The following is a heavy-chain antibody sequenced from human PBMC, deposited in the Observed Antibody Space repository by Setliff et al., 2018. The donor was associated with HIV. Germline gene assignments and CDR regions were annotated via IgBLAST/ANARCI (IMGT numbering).Heavy chain of an antibody. CDR3: ARDYLHVFDI. Sequence: ASVKVSCKASGYTFTDYYIHWVRQAPGQGLEWLGWINSASGGTNYAQNFQGRVTVTRDTSINTAYVELNSLKSDDTAVYYCARDYLHVFDIWGQGTMVTVSS. CDR2: INSASGGT. V-gene: IGHV1-2*02. J-gene: IGHJ3*02. CDR1: GYTFTDYY.